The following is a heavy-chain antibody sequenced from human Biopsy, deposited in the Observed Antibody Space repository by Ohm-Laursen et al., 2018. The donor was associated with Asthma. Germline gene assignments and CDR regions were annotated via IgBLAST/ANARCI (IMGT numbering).Heavy chain of an antibody. D-gene: IGHD2-15*01. J-gene: IGHJ4*02. CDR2: MYSSGST. CDR3: AGFCSGGNCPDH. CDR1: GVSIRSYY. V-gene: IGHV4-59*01. Sequence: SETLSLTCTVSGVSIRSYYWSWIRQPPGRGLEWIGYMYSSGSTNYNPSLKSRVTISVDTSKKQISLRLSSVIAADTAVYYCAGFCSGGNCPDHWGQGTLVTVSS.